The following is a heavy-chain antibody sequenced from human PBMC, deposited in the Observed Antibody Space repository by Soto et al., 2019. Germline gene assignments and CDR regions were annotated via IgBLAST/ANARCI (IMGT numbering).Heavy chain of an antibody. J-gene: IGHJ3*01. CDR1: GFTFDDYA. D-gene: IGHD3-10*01. Sequence: EGQLVESGGGLVQPGRSLRLSCAASGFTFDDYAMQWVRQAPGKGLEWVSSISWNSGSIGYADSVKGRFTISRDNAKNSLYLQMSSLRVEDTALYYCAKDIRGGATPVWGQGTTVIVSS. V-gene: IGHV3-9*01. CDR3: AKDIRGGATPV. CDR2: ISWNSGSI.